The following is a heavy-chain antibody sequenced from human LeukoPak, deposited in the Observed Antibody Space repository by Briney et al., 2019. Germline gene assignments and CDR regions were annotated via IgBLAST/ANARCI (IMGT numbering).Heavy chain of an antibody. CDR1: GGSISSYY. CDR3: ARGGDDNWNYVRHDAFDI. V-gene: IGHV4-4*07. D-gene: IGHD1-7*01. J-gene: IGHJ3*02. CDR2: IYTSGST. Sequence: PSETLSLTCTVSGGSISSYYWSWIRQPAGKGLEWIGRIYTSGSTNYNPSLKSRVTMSVDTSKNQFSLKLSSVTAADTAVYYCARGGDDNWNYVRHDAFDIWGQGTMVTVSS.